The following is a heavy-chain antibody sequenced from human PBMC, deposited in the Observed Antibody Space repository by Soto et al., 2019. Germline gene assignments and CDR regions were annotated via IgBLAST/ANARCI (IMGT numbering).Heavy chain of an antibody. J-gene: IGHJ3*02. CDR3: ARDIYGGNCCDAFDI. CDR1: GYTFTNYG. Sequence: QAQLVQSGAEVKKPGASVNISCKASGYTFTNYGFIWVRQAPGHGLEWVGWISPYNGKTEYAQNLQGRVTMTRDKPTSTAYMELRSLRSDDTAAYYCARDIYGGNCCDAFDIWGQGTMVTVSS. CDR2: ISPYNGKT. D-gene: IGHD2-15*01. V-gene: IGHV1-18*01.